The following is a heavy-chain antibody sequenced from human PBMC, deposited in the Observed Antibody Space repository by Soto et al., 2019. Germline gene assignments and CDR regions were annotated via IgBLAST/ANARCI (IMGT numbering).Heavy chain of an antibody. CDR3: AKGRAVAGTYYYYYGMDV. V-gene: IGHV3-9*01. CDR2: ISWNSGSI. Sequence: SCAASGFTFDDYAMHWVRQAPGKGLEWVSGISWNSGSIGYADSVKGRFTISRGNAKNSLYLQMNSLRAEDTALYYCAKGRAVAGTYYYYYGMDVWGQGTTVTVSS. D-gene: IGHD6-19*01. J-gene: IGHJ6*02. CDR1: GFTFDDYA.